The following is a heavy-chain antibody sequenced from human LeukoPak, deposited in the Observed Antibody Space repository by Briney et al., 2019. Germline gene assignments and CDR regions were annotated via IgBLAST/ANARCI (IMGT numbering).Heavy chain of an antibody. J-gene: IGHJ6*02. CDR3: ARGEQWLLSYYYYYGMDV. D-gene: IGHD6-19*01. Sequence: PGGSLRLSCAASGFTFSSYGMHWVRQAPGKGLEWVAVISYDGSNKYYADSVKGRFTISRDNSKNTLYLQMNSLRAEDTAVYYCARGEQWLLSYYYYYGMDVWGQGTTATVSS. CDR1: GFTFSSYG. CDR2: ISYDGSNK. V-gene: IGHV3-30*03.